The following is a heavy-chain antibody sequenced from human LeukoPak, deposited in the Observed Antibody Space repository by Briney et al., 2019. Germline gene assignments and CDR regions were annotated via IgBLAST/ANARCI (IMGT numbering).Heavy chain of an antibody. CDR2: IYHSGST. J-gene: IGHJ6*03. D-gene: IGHD3-16*01. CDR3: ARGGRNFYYYMDV. CDR1: GYSISSGYY. V-gene: IGHV4-38-2*02. Sequence: SETLSLTCTVSGYSISSGYYWGWIRQPPGKGLEWIGSIYHSGSTYYNPSLKSRVTISVDTSKNQFSLKLSSVTAADTAVYYCARGGRNFYYYMDVWGKGTTVIVSS.